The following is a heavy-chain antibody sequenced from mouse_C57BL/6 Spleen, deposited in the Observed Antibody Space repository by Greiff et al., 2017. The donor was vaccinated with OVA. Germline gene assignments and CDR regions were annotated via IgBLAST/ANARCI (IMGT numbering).Heavy chain of an antibody. CDR2: INPGSGGT. CDR1: GYAFTNYL. Sequence: VQLKQSGAELVRPGTSVKVSCKASGYAFTNYLIEWVKQRPGQGLEWIGVINPGSGGTNYNEKFKGKATLTADKSSSTAYMQLSSLTSEDSAVYICARDGGDDVDYAMDDWGQGTSVTVSP. D-gene: IGHD2-13*01. J-gene: IGHJ4*01. V-gene: IGHV1-54*01. CDR3: ARDGGDDVDYAMDD.